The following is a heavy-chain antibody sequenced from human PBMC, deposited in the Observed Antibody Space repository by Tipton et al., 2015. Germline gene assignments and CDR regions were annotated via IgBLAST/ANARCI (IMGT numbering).Heavy chain of an antibody. CDR3: ACQDYDLLSRDYPAIDY. CDR1: GCSISSGYY. V-gene: IGHV4-38-2*01. D-gene: IGHD3-3*01. J-gene: IGHJ4*02. Sequence: LSLTCDVSGCSISSGYYWGWIRQPPGKGLEWIGSISHSGNTYYNPSLKSRVTMSRDTSKNQFSLKLTSVTAADTAVYYCACQDYDLLSRDYPAIDYWGQGTPVIVSS. CDR2: ISHSGNT.